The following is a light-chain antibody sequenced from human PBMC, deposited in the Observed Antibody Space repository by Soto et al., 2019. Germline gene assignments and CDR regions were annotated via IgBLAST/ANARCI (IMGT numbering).Light chain of an antibody. CDR2: SNN. Sequence: QSALTQPPSASATPGQRVTISCSGSSSNIGSNNVEWYQHLPGTAPRLLIYSNNQGPSGVPDRFSGSKSGTSASLAISGLQSEDEADYYCASWDDSVNGLVIGGGTKLTVL. CDR3: ASWDDSVNGLV. CDR1: SSNIGSNN. J-gene: IGLJ3*02. V-gene: IGLV1-44*01.